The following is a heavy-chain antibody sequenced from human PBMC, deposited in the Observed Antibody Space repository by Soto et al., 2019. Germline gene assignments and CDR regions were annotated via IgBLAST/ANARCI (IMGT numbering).Heavy chain of an antibody. J-gene: IGHJ4*02. CDR3: AHRPRGYAYYFDY. V-gene: IGHV2-5*02. D-gene: IGHD5-12*01. CDR1: GFSLSTRGVA. CDR2: IYWDEDK. Sequence: QVTLKESGPTLVKPTQTLTLTCTFSGFSLSTRGVAVGWFRQPPGKALEWLAPIYWDEDKWYSPSLKSRLTITDDSSKNQVVLTMTNMDTVDTATYYCAHRPRGYAYYFDYCGQGNLVTVSS.